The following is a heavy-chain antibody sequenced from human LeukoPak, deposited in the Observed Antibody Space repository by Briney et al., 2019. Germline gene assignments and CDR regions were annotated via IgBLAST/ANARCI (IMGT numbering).Heavy chain of an antibody. CDR2: INHSGST. D-gene: IGHD6-13*01. V-gene: IGHV4-34*01. CDR3: ARDSRYSSSWYDY. Sequence: SETLSLTCAVYGGSFSGYYWSWIRQPPGKGLEWIGEINHSGSTNYNPSLKSRVTISVDTSKNQFSLKLSSVTAADTAVYYCARDSRYSSSWYDYWGQGTLVTVSS. CDR1: GGSFSGYY. J-gene: IGHJ4*02.